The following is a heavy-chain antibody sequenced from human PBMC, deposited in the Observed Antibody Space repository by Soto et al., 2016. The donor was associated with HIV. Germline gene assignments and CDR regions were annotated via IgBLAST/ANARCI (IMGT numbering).Heavy chain of an antibody. Sequence: EVQLVESGGGLVQPGGSLRLSCAASGFTFSSYSMNWVRQAPGKGLEWVSYISSSSSTKYYADSVKGRFTISRDNAKNSLYLQMNSLRAEDTAVYCCARRSNTVTTAYWYFDLWGLAPWSLSPQ. D-gene: IGHD4-17*01. CDR2: ISSSSSTK. CDR1: GFTFSSYS. J-gene: IGHJ2*01. CDR3: ARRSNTVTTAYWYFDL. V-gene: IGHV3-48*01.